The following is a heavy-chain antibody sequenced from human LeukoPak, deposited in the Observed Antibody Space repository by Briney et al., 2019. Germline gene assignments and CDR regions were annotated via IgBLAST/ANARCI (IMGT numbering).Heavy chain of an antibody. V-gene: IGHV3-30*02. J-gene: IGHJ4*02. CDR2: IRYDGSNK. CDR3: AKGRYSNVRLDY. CDR1: GFTFSSYW. D-gene: IGHD4-11*01. Sequence: GGSLRLSCAASGFTFSSYWMSWVRQAPGKGLEWVAFIRYDGSNKYYADSVKGRFTISRDNSKNTLYLQVNSLRAEDTAVYYCAKGRYSNVRLDYWGQGTLVTVSS.